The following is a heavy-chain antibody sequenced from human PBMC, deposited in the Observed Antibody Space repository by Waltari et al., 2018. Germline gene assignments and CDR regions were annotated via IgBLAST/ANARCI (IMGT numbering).Heavy chain of an antibody. CDR2: IRSKAYGGTT. Sequence: EVQLVESGGGLVQPGRSLRLSCTASGFTFGDYAMSWVRQAPGKGLEWVGFIRSKAYGGTTEYAASVKGRFTISRDDSKSIAYLQMNSLKTEDTAVYYCTRGGLWAVADFDYWGQGTLVTVSS. J-gene: IGHJ4*02. CDR1: GFTFGDYA. D-gene: IGHD6-19*01. V-gene: IGHV3-49*04. CDR3: TRGGLWAVADFDY.